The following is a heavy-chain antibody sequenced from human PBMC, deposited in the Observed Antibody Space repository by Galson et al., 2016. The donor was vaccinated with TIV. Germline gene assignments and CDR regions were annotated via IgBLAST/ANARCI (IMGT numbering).Heavy chain of an antibody. CDR2: ISGGGGST. Sequence: SLRLSCAASGFTFSIFAMTWVRQAPGMGLELVSAISGGGGSTYYADSVKGRFTTSRDNSKTTLFLQMNRLRAEDTAVYYCTKVPSSGFSYYYGLDVWGQGTTVTVSS. CDR3: TKVPSSGFSYYYGLDV. D-gene: IGHD3-22*01. CDR1: GFTFSIFA. J-gene: IGHJ6*02. V-gene: IGHV3-23*01.